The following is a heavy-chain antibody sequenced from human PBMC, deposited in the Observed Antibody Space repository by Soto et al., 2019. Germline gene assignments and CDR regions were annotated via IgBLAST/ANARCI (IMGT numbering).Heavy chain of an antibody. CDR2: IFPGDSDT. Sequence: ESLTISCKGSGYNFANYWIGWVRQVPGKGLEWMGMIFPGDSDTKNSPSLQGQITMSVDKSNSSAYLQWRSLKASDTAMYYCAAGYSTGLDAFDLWGQGTLVTVSS. D-gene: IGHD2-8*02. CDR1: GYNFANYW. V-gene: IGHV5-51*01. CDR3: AAGYSTGLDAFDL. J-gene: IGHJ3*01.